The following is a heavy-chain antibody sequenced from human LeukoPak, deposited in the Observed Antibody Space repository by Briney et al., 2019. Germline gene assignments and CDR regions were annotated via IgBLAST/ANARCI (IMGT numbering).Heavy chain of an antibody. CDR3: ATDPISHNWNGEGGFDY. V-gene: IGHV3-7*01. D-gene: IGHD1-20*01. CDR2: IKQDGSEK. Sequence: PGGSLRLSCAASGFTFSSYWMSWVRQAPGKGREWVANIKQDGSEKYYVDSVKGRFTISRDNAKNSLYLQMNSLRAEDTAVYYCATDPISHNWNGEGGFDYWGQGTLVTVSS. J-gene: IGHJ4*02. CDR1: GFTFSSYW.